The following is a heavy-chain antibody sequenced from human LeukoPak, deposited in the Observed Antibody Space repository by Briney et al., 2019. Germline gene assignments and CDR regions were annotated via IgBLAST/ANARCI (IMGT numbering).Heavy chain of an antibody. J-gene: IGHJ1*01. CDR1: GFTVSNNY. D-gene: IGHD2-15*01. CDR3: ARSLGYCRGGDCYSAYFQH. V-gene: IGHV3-53*01. Sequence: GGSLRLSCAASGFTVSNNYMSWVRQAPGKGLEWVSVIYSGGSTYYADSVKGRFTISRDNSKNALYLQMNSLRAEDTAVYYCARSLGYCRGGDCYSAYFQHWGQGTLVTVSS. CDR2: IYSGGST.